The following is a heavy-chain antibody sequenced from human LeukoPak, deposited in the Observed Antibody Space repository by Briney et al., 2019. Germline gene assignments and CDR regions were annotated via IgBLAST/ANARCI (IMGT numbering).Heavy chain of an antibody. J-gene: IGHJ4*02. Sequence: GGSLRLSCAASGFTVSSNYMSWVRQAPGKGLEWVSVIYSGGSTYYADSVKGRFTISRDNAKTSLYLQMNSLRAEDTAVYYCARDRSGSYLDSWGQGTLVTVSS. CDR1: GFTVSSNY. D-gene: IGHD1-26*01. V-gene: IGHV3-53*01. CDR3: ARDRSGSYLDS. CDR2: IYSGGST.